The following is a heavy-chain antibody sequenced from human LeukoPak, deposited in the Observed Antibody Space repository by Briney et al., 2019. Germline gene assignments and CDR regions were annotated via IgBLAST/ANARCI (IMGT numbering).Heavy chain of an antibody. J-gene: IGHJ4*02. CDR3: ARHGHYNFDN. D-gene: IGHD3-10*01. Sequence: GGSLRLSCAASGLTFSNHWMGWVRQAPEKGLEWVANINQDGTGKLYVGSVEGRFTVSRDNAQNSLYLQMNSLRAEDTALYYCARHGHYNFDNWGRGTLVTVSS. V-gene: IGHV3-7*05. CDR2: INQDGTGK. CDR1: GLTFSNHW.